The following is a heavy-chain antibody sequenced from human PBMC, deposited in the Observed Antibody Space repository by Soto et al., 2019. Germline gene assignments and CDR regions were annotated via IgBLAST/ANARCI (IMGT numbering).Heavy chain of an antibody. CDR3: ASQRSTRRSLYYYGMDV. J-gene: IGHJ6*02. Sequence: SVKVSCKASGGTFSSYAISWVRQAPGQGLEWMGGIIPIFGTANYAQKFQGRVTITADESTSTAYMELSSLRSEDTAVYYCASQRSTRRSLYYYGMDVWGQGTTVTVSS. CDR1: GGTFSSYA. V-gene: IGHV1-69*13. D-gene: IGHD2-15*01. CDR2: IIPIFGTA.